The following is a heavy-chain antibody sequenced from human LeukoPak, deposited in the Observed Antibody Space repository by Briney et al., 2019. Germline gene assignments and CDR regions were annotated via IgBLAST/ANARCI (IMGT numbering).Heavy chain of an antibody. CDR2: INHSGST. CDR1: GGPFSGYY. Sequence: SETLSLTCAVYGGPFSGYYWSWIRQPPGKGLEWIGEINHSGSTNYSPSLKSRVTISVDTSKNQFSLKLSSVTAADTAVYYCARGSRDGYFDYWGQGTLVTVSS. CDR3: ARGSRDGYFDY. V-gene: IGHV4-34*01. J-gene: IGHJ4*02.